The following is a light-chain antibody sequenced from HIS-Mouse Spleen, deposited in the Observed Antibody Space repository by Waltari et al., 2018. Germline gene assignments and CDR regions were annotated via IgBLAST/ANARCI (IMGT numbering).Light chain of an antibody. CDR2: GAS. CDR1: QSVSSN. V-gene: IGKV3D-15*03. J-gene: IGKJ2*01. CDR3: QQRSNWPPYT. Sequence: EIVMTQSPAALSVSPGERATLSCRASQSVSSNLAWYQQKPGQAPRLLIYGASIRATGIPARFSGSGSGTEFTLTISILQSEDFAVYYCQQRSNWPPYTFGQGTKLEIK.